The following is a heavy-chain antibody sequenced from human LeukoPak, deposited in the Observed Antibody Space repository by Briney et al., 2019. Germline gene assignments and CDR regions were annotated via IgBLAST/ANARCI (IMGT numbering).Heavy chain of an antibody. V-gene: IGHV4-39*02. Sequence: SETLSLTCTVSGSSISSSSYYWGWIRQPPGKGLEWIGSIYYSGSTYYNPSLKSRVTISVDTSKNQFSLKLSSVTAADTAVYYCARERGVVPYYFDYWGQGTLVTVSS. D-gene: IGHD3-10*01. CDR1: GSSISSSSYY. CDR2: IYYSGST. J-gene: IGHJ4*02. CDR3: ARERGVVPYYFDY.